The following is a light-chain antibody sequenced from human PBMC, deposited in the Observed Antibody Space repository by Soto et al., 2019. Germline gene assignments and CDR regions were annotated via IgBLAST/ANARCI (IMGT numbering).Light chain of an antibody. J-gene: IGKJ1*01. CDR3: QQSYSSSWT. V-gene: IGKV1-39*01. CDR2: AAS. CDR1: QSISSY. Sequence: DIQMTQSPSSLSASVGDRVTITCRASQSISSYLNWYQQKPGKAPKLLIYAASSLQSGVPSRFSGSGSGTAVTLTTISLQQEDFATYYCQQSYSSSWTFGQGTKVEIK.